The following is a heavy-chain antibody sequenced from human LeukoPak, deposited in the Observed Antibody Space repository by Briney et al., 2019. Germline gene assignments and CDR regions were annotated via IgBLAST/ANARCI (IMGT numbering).Heavy chain of an antibody. CDR3: AKDNTTSVTYCYYGMDV. Sequence: GGSLRLSCAASGFTFSSYGMHWVRQAPGKGLEWVAFIRYDGSNKYYADSVKGRFTISRDNSKNTLYLQMNSLRAEDTAVYYCAKDNTTSVTYCYYGMDVWGQGTTVTVSS. V-gene: IGHV3-30*02. CDR1: GFTFSSYG. D-gene: IGHD2/OR15-2a*01. J-gene: IGHJ6*02. CDR2: IRYDGSNK.